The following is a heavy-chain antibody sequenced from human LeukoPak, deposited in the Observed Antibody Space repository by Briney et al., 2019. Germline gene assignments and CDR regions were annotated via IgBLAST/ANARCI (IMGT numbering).Heavy chain of an antibody. CDR2: ISYDGSNK. J-gene: IGHJ4*02. V-gene: IGHV3-30*04. CDR3: AGDGWHGLFTY. D-gene: IGHD5-24*01. Sequence: GGSLRLSCAASGFTFSSYAMHWVRQAPGKGLEWVAVISYDGSNKYYADSVKGRFTISRDNSKNTVSLQMNSLRAEDTAVYYCAGDGWHGLFTYWGQGTLVTVSS. CDR1: GFTFSSYA.